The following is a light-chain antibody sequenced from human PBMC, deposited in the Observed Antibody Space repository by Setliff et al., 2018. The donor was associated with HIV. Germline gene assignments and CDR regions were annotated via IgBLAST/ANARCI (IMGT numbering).Light chain of an antibody. J-gene: IGLJ3*02. CDR1: SSNIGNNP. V-gene: IGLV1-51*01. Sequence: QSVLTQPPSVSAAPGQKVTISCSGSSSNIGNNPVSWYQQLPGTAPKLLIYDNNKRPLGIPDRFSGSKSGTSATLGITGLQTGDEVDYYCGTWDSSLSAGVFGGGTQLTVL. CDR2: DNN. CDR3: GTWDSSLSAGV.